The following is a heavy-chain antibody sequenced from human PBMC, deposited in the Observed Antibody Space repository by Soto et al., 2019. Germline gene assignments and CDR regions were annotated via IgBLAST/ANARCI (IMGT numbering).Heavy chain of an antibody. Sequence: PGGSLRLSCAGTGFTFSNAWMSWVRQAPGKGLEWVGRIKSKTDDETTDYAAPVKGRFIISRDDSKNTLYLQMNSLKTEDTAVYFCTTDLGYCSGGSCYPTIDYYYYYGMDVWGQGTTVTVSS. V-gene: IGHV3-15*01. J-gene: IGHJ6*02. D-gene: IGHD2-15*01. CDR1: GFTFSNAW. CDR3: TTDLGYCSGGSCYPTIDYYYYYGMDV. CDR2: IKSKTDDETT.